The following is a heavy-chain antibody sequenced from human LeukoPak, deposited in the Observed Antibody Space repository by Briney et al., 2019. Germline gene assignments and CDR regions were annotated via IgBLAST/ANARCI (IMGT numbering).Heavy chain of an antibody. Sequence: SETLSLTCTVSGGSISPFYWSWIRQPPGKGLEWIGYIYYSGSTNYNPSLKSRVTISGDTSKNQFSLKLSSVTAADTALYYCASLVAAKLPYYWGQGTLVTVSS. V-gene: IGHV4-59*08. CDR1: GGSISPFY. J-gene: IGHJ4*02. CDR3: ASLVAAKLPYY. CDR2: IYYSGST. D-gene: IGHD2-15*01.